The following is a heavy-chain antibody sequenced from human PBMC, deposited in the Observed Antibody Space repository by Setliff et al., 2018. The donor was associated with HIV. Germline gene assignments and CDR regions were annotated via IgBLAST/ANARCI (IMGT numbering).Heavy chain of an antibody. CDR2: IIPISGTA. J-gene: IGHJ5*02. Sequence: VKVSCTASGGTFSNYGMSWVRQAPGQGLEWMGGIIPISGTANYAQKFQGRVTITTDESTSTAYMELSGLRSEDTAVYYCARDFGGYCSSMSCPGLFDPWGQGTLVTVSS. CDR1: GGTFSNYG. V-gene: IGHV1-69*05. CDR3: ARDFGGYCSSMSCPGLFDP. D-gene: IGHD2-2*01.